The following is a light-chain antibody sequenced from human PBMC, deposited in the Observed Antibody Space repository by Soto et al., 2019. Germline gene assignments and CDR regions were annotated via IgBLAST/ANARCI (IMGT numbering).Light chain of an antibody. V-gene: IGKV3-20*01. J-gene: IGKJ1*01. CDR3: QQYGSSPWT. Sequence: EIVLTQSPGTLSLSPGERVTLSCRASQSVSSNYLAWYQHKPGQAPRRLIYGASSRATGIPDRFSGSGSGTGFALTISRLEPEDFAVYYCQQYGSSPWTFGQGTKVDIK. CDR1: QSVSSNY. CDR2: GAS.